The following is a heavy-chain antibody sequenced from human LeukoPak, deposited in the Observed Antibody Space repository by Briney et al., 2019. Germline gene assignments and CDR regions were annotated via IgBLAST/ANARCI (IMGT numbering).Heavy chain of an antibody. CDR2: INHSGST. CDR3: ARGGMVRGVSSRRYYGMDV. Sequence: KPSETLSLTCAVYGGSFSGYYWSWIRQPPGMGLEWIGEINHSGSTNYNPSLKSRVTISVDTSKNQFSLKLSSVTAADTAVYYCARGGMVRGVSSRRYYGMDVWGQGTTVTVSS. CDR1: GGSFSGYY. V-gene: IGHV4-34*01. J-gene: IGHJ6*02. D-gene: IGHD3-10*01.